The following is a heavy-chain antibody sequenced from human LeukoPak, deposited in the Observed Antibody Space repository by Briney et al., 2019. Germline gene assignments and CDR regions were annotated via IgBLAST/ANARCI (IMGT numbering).Heavy chain of an antibody. CDR2: NSGSGGST. V-gene: IGHV3-23*01. Sequence: GGSLRLSCAASGFTFSSYAMSWVRQAPGKGLEWVSANSGSGGSTYYADSVKGRFTISRDNSKNTLYLQMNSLRAEDTAVYYCAKDRAIVVVPAAARGYYYYMDVWGKGTTVTVSS. D-gene: IGHD2-2*01. J-gene: IGHJ6*03. CDR1: GFTFSSYA. CDR3: AKDRAIVVVPAAARGYYYYMDV.